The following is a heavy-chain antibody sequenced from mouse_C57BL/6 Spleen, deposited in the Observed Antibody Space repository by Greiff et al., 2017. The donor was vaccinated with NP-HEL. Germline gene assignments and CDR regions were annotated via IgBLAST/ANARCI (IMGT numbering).Heavy chain of an antibody. D-gene: IGHD1-1*01. J-gene: IGHJ1*03. CDR1: GYSFTDYN. Sequence: EVQLQQSGPELVKPGASVKISCKASGYSFTDYNMNWVKQSNGKSLEWIGVINPNYGTTSYNQKFKGKATLTVEQSSSTAYMQLNSMTSEDSSVYYCASNYYGSSYGYFDVWGTGTTVTVSS. V-gene: IGHV1-39*01. CDR2: INPNYGTT. CDR3: ASNYYGSSYGYFDV.